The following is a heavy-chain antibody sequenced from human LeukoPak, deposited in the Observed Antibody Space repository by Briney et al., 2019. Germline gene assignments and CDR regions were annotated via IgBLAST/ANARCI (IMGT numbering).Heavy chain of an antibody. Sequence: SETPSLTCAVHGGSFSDSYWNWIRRPPGKGLEWIGEVAHDGRIKYNPSLRGRVTISVDTSMNQFSLRLTSVTAAETAVYYCSTIYGEFSDFDSWARGMLATVSS. J-gene: IGHJ4*02. CDR3: STIYGEFSDFDS. V-gene: IGHV4-34*01. CDR1: GGSFSDSY. CDR2: VAHDGRI. D-gene: IGHD4-17*01.